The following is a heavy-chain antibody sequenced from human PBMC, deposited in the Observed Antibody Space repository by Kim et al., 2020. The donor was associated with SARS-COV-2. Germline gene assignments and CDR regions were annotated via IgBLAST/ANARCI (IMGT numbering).Heavy chain of an antibody. J-gene: IGHJ4*02. Sequence: SETLSLTCAVYGESFSGYYWTWIRQSPEKGLEWLGEINHSGTTNYNPSLKSRLTVSVDTSKNQFHLKVTSMTAADTAIYFCARRDTARGISYWGQGTLVT. D-gene: IGHD3-10*01. V-gene: IGHV4-34*01. CDR1: GESFSGYY. CDR2: INHSGTT. CDR3: ARRDTARGISY.